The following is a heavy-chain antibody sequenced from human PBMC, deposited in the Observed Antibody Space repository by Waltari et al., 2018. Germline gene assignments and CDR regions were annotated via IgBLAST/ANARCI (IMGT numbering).Heavy chain of an antibody. CDR2: FDPEDGET. D-gene: IGHD3-10*01. CDR3: ATGVWFGELLGY. Sequence: QVQLVQSGAAVKKPGASVKVSCKVSGYTLTALSMHRVRQAPGKGLEWMGGFDPEDGETIYAQKFQGRVTMTEDTSTDTAYMELSSLRSEDTAVYYCATGVWFGELLGYWGQGTLVTVSS. J-gene: IGHJ4*02. CDR1: GYTLTALS. V-gene: IGHV1-24*01.